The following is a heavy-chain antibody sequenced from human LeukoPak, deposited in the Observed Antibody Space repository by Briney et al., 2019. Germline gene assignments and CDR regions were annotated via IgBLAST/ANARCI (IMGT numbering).Heavy chain of an antibody. CDR1: GGSISSYY. V-gene: IGHV4-59*08. D-gene: IGHD6-13*01. CDR2: IYYTGST. J-gene: IGHJ4*02. Sequence: PSESLSLTCTVSGGSISSYYWSWLRQPPGKGLEWIGYIYYTGSTNYNASLKSRVTISVDTSKNQFSLKVSSVTAADTAVYYCARLRPSIGAAGPFDYWGQGTLVTVSS. CDR3: ARLRPSIGAAGPFDY.